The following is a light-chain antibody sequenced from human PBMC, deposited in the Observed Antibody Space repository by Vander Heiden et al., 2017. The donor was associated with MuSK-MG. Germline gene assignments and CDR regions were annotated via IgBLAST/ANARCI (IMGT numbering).Light chain of an antibody. Sequence: IQMTQSPSSLSASVGDRVTITCRASQSISSYLNWYQQKPGKAPKLLIYAASSLQSGVPSRFSGSGSGTDFTLTISRLQPEDFATYYCQQSDSNPRTFGQGTKLEIK. CDR1: QSISSY. J-gene: IGKJ2*01. V-gene: IGKV1-39*01. CDR3: QQSDSNPRT. CDR2: AAS.